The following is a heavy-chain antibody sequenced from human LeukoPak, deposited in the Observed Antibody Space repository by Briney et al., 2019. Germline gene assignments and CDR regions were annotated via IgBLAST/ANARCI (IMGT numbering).Heavy chain of an antibody. CDR2: IYHSGST. V-gene: IGHV4-4*02. D-gene: IGHD3-22*01. CDR3: AREVHDASSGYYTGLYYFDY. J-gene: IGHJ4*02. CDR1: GGSISSSNW. Sequence: PSETLSLTCAVSGGSISSSNWWSWVRQPPGKGLEWIGEIYHSGSTNYNPSLKCRVTISVDKSKNQFSLKLSSVTAADTAVYYCAREVHDASSGYYTGLYYFDYWGQGTLVTVSS.